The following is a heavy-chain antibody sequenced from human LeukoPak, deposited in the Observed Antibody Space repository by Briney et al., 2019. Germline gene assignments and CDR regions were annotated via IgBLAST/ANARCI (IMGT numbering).Heavy chain of an antibody. CDR1: GDSISSSSYY. CDR2: IYYSGST. D-gene: IGHD5-24*01. Sequence: PSETLSLTCTVSGDSISSSSYYWGWIRQPPGKGLEWIGSIYYSGSTNYNPSLNSRVTISVDTSKKQFSLKLSSVTAADTAVYYCARTKEMTTISDTFDIWGQGTMVTVSS. J-gene: IGHJ3*02. V-gene: IGHV4-39*07. CDR3: ARTKEMTTISDTFDI.